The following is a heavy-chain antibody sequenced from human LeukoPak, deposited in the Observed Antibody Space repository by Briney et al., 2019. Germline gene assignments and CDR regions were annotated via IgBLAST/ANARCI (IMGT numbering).Heavy chain of an antibody. CDR2: IYASGST. D-gene: IGHD1-26*01. Sequence: SGTLSLTCTVSGDSISSYYWSWIRQPAGKGLEWLGRIYASGSTNYNPSLKSRVTMSVDTSKNQFSLKLSSVTAADTAVYYCARGRTPTTGDYWGQGTLVTVSS. CDR1: GDSISSYY. J-gene: IGHJ4*02. CDR3: ARGRTPTTGDY. V-gene: IGHV4-4*07.